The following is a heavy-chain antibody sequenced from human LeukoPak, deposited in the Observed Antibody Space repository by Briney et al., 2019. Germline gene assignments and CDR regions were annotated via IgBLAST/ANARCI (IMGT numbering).Heavy chain of an antibody. CDR3: ARNSDSGYDYPNWFDP. CDR2: IYYSGST. J-gene: IGHJ5*02. CDR1: GGSISSSSYY. V-gene: IGHV4-39*07. Sequence: PSETLSLTCTVSGGSISSSSYYWGWIRQPPGKGLEWLGSIYYSGSTYYNPSLKSRVTISVDTSKNQSSLKLSSVTAADTAVYYCARNSDSGYDYPNWFDPWGQGTLVTVSS. D-gene: IGHD5-12*01.